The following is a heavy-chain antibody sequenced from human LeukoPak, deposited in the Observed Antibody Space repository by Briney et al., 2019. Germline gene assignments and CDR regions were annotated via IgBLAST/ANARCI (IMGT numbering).Heavy chain of an antibody. CDR2: ISWNSGSI. J-gene: IGHJ4*02. D-gene: IGHD3-3*01. CDR3: ARVKGDDFWSGLDY. V-gene: IGHV3-9*01. CDR1: GFTFDDYA. Sequence: GGSLRLSCAASGFTFDDYAMHWVRQAPGKGLEWVSGISWNSGSIGYADSVKGRFTISRDNAKNSLYLQMNSLRAEDTAVYYCARVKGDDFWSGLDYWGQGTLVTVSS.